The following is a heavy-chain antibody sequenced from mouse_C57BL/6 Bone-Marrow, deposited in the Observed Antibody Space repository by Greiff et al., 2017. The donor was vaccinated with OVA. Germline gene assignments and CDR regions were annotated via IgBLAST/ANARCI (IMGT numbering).Heavy chain of an antibody. J-gene: IGHJ1*03. Sequence: QVQLQQPGTELVKPGASVKLSCKASGYTFTSYWMHWVKQRPGQGLEWIGNINPSNGGTNYNEKFKSKATLTVDKSSSTAYMQLSSLTSEDSAVYFCARWPYGSDWYFDVWGTGTTVTVSS. V-gene: IGHV1-53*01. D-gene: IGHD1-1*01. CDR3: ARWPYGSDWYFDV. CDR1: GYTFTSYW. CDR2: INPSNGGT.